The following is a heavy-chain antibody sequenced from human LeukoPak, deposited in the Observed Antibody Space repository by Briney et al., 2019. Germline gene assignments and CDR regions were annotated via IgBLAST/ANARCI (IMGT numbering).Heavy chain of an antibody. V-gene: IGHV4-39*07. CDR1: GASISSGSNY. CDR2: IYSSGST. CDR3: ARGVGGDYGDYMRY. Sequence: SETLSLTCSVSGASISSGSNYWGWIRQPPGKTLEWIGSIYSSGSTYYNPSLKSRVIIIIDTPKNHFSLTLSSVTAADTAVYYCARGVGGDYGDYMRYWGQGTLVTVSS. J-gene: IGHJ4*02. D-gene: IGHD4-17*01.